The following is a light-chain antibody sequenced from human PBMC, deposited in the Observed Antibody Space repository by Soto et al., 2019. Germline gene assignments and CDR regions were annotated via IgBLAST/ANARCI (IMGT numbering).Light chain of an antibody. CDR2: GAS. J-gene: IGKJ1*01. CDR3: QQYNNWPWT. CDR1: QSVATN. V-gene: IGKV3-15*01. Sequence: EIVFTHSPCTLPFSPLERATPSCRASQSVATNLAWYQQKPGQPPRLLIYGASTRATGIPARFSGSGSGTEFTLTISSLQSVDFAVYSCQQYNNWPWTFGQGTEVDIK.